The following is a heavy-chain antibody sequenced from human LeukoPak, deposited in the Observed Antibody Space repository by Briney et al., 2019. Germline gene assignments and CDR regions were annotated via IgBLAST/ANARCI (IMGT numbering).Heavy chain of an antibody. CDR3: ARDSPFDSGYYYVAGSDFDY. Sequence: GASVKVSCKASGYTFTSYGISWVRQAPGQGLEWMGWISAYNGNTNYAQKLQGRVTMTTDTSTSTAYMELRSLRSDGTAVYYCARDSPFDSGYYYVAGSDFDYWAREPWSPSPQ. J-gene: IGHJ4*02. CDR1: GYTFTSYG. CDR2: ISAYNGNT. V-gene: IGHV1-18*01. D-gene: IGHD3-22*01.